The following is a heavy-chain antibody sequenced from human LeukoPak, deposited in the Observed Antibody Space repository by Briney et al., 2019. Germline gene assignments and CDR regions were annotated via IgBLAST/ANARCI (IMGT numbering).Heavy chain of an antibody. CDR2: IYYSGST. D-gene: IGHD3-16*01. Sequence: SETLSLTCSVSGGSISSYYWSWIRQPPGKGLEWIGYIYYSGSTNYNPSLKSRVTISADTSKNQFSLKLTSMTAADTAVYYCARLSTDGGTYFHYWGQGTLVTVSS. CDR3: ARLSTDGGTYFHY. J-gene: IGHJ4*02. V-gene: IGHV4-59*08. CDR1: GGSISSYY.